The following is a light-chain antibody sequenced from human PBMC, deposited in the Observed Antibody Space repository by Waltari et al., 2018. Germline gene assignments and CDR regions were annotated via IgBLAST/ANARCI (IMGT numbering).Light chain of an antibody. J-gene: IGLJ1*01. Sequence: QSALTQPPSATGSPGQSVTIPCTGGSWDVCAYRYVSWYPQHTGRAPKVIMYEVDKRPSGVPDRFSGSKSGTTASLTISGLKLEDEADYYCTSYGGTNNFLFGSGTKVTV. CDR1: SWDVCAYRY. CDR2: EVD. V-gene: IGLV2-8*01. CDR3: TSYGGTNNFL.